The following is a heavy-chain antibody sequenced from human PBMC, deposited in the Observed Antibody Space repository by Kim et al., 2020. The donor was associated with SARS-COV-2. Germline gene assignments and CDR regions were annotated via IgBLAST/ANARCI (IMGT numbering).Heavy chain of an antibody. J-gene: IGHJ4*02. CDR3: TTDLGNTMVRGVIMWTIDY. CDR2: IKSKTDGGTT. V-gene: IGHV3-15*01. CDR1: GFTFSNAW. D-gene: IGHD3-10*01. Sequence: GGSLRLSCAASGFTFSNAWMSWVRQAPGKGLEWVGRIKSKTDGGTTDYAAPVKGRFTISRDDSKNTLYLQMNSLKTEDTAVYYCTTDLGNTMVRGVIMWTIDYWGQGTLVTVSS.